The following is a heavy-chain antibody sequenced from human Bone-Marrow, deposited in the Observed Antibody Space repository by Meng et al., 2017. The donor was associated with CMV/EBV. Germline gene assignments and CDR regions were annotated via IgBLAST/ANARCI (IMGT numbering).Heavy chain of an antibody. Sequence: GESLKISCAASGFTFSSYAMHWVRQAPGKGLEWVAVISYDGSNKYYADSVKGRFTISRDNSKHTLYLQMNSLRAEDTAVYYCARARPLRYCSSTSCYNGWFDPWGQGTLVTVSS. CDR1: GFTFSSYA. J-gene: IGHJ5*02. CDR3: ARARPLRYCSSTSCYNGWFDP. CDR2: ISYDGSNK. V-gene: IGHV3-30-3*01. D-gene: IGHD2-2*02.